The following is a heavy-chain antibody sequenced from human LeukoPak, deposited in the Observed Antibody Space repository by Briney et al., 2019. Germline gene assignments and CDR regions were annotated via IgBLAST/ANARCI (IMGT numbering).Heavy chain of an antibody. J-gene: IGHJ3*02. CDR2: IYSGGST. V-gene: IGHV3-53*04. CDR3: ARDYKYYDSSGYRFDAFDI. CDR1: GFTVSSNY. Sequence: PGGSLRLSCAASGFTVSSNYMSWVRQAPGKGLEWVSVIYSGGSTYYADSVKGRFTISRHNSKNTLYLQMNSLRAEDTAVYYCARDYKYYDSSGYRFDAFDIWGQGTMVTVSS. D-gene: IGHD3-22*01.